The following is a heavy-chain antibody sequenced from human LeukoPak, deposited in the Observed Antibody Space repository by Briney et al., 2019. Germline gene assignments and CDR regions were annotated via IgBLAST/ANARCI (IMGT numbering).Heavy chain of an antibody. CDR1: GFTFNLHW. D-gene: IGHD2-8*01. V-gene: IGHV3-7*01. CDR2: INQDGSEK. CDR3: ARTDSGVIMLYTIRSAF. Sequence: GGSLRLSCVASGFTFNLHWMSWVHQAPGKGLEWVANINQDGSEKYYLDSVRGRFTISRDNAKNLLYLQMNSLRAEDTAVYYCARTDSGVIMLYTIRSAFWGQGTLVTVSS. J-gene: IGHJ4*02.